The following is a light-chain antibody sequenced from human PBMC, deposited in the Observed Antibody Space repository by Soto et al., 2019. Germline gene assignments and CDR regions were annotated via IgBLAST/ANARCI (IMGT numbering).Light chain of an antibody. CDR3: QQPCSPDVT. J-gene: IGKJ4*01. CDR2: DAS. Sequence: DIHLTQSPSSLSAAVCDRVTITCRASQAILTYLNWLQQKAGKDPEVLIYDASGLRSGVPSRFTGSGSATDFTLTITSLQREDAGTYFCQQPCSPDVTFGGGTKV. CDR1: QAILTY. V-gene: IGKV1-39*01.